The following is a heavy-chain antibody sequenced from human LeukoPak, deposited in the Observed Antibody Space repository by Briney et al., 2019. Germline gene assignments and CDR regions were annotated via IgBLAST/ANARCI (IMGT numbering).Heavy chain of an antibody. D-gene: IGHD6-19*01. V-gene: IGHV3-74*01. J-gene: IGHJ4*02. Sequence: GESLRLSCAASGFTFSKYWMLWVRHAPGKGLESVSRINTDGTVTTYADSVKGRFTVSRDNADNTMFLQMNSVRDEDTAVYYCATKQWLAPPPDSWGQGTPVTVSS. CDR2: INTDGTVT. CDR1: GFTFSKYW. CDR3: ATKQWLAPPPDS.